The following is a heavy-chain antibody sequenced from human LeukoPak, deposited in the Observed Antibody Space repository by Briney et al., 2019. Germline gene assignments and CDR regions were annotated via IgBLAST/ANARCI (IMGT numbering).Heavy chain of an antibody. V-gene: IGHV3-30*03. J-gene: IGHJ4*02. CDR1: GFTFSSYG. CDR2: ISYDGSNK. Sequence: GGSLRLSCAASGFTFSSYGMHWVRQAPGKGLEWVAVISYDGSNKYYADSVKGRFTISRDNSKNTLYLQMNSLRAEDTAVYYCARDYTVTRYYFDYWGQGTLVTVSS. CDR3: ARDYTVTRYYFDY. D-gene: IGHD4-17*01.